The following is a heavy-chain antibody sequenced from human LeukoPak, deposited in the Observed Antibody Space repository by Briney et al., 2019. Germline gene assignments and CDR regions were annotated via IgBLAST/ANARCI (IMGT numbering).Heavy chain of an antibody. Sequence: ASVKVSCKAAGYTFTTYDINWVRQAPGQGLEWMGRMNPNSGNTGYTQKFQGRVTMTRNTSITTAYMALSSLRSEDTAVYYCARGLRPSSYWSSGISGYWGQGTLVTVSS. CDR3: ARGLRPSSYWSSGISGY. V-gene: IGHV1-8*01. D-gene: IGHD2-8*02. CDR2: MNPNSGNT. CDR1: GYTFTTYD. J-gene: IGHJ4*02.